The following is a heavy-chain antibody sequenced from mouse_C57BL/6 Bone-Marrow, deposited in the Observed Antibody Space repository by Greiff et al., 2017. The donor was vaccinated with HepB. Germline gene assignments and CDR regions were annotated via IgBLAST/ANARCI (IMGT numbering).Heavy chain of an antibody. CDR1: GFTFSDYG. V-gene: IGHV5-17*01. CDR2: ISSGSSTI. Sequence: EVQLVESGGGLVKPGGSLKLSCAASGFTFSDYGMHWVRQAPENGLEWVAYISSGSSTIYYADTVKGRFTLSRDNAKNTLFLQMTSLRSEDTAMYYCAHYDSFAYWGQGTLVTVSA. CDR3: AHYDSFAY. J-gene: IGHJ3*01. D-gene: IGHD2-4*01.